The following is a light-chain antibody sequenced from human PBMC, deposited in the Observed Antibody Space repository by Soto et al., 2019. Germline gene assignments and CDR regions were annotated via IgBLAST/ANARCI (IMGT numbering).Light chain of an antibody. Sequence: VFTQSPAALSLSPGKRATLYCWASQSVNRYLVWYQQKPGQAPRLLMYDASKRATGIPARFSGSGSGTDFTLTISRLEPEDFAVYYCQQDGSAPQYTFGQGAKVDIK. CDR3: QQDGSAPQYT. CDR1: QSVNRY. J-gene: IGKJ2*01. CDR2: DAS. V-gene: IGKV3-11*01.